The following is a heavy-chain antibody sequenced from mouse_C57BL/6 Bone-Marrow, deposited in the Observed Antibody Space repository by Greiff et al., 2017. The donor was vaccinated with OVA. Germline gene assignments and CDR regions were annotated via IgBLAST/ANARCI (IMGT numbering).Heavy chain of an antibody. CDR2: IYPRSGNT. D-gene: IGHD1-1*01. CDR3: SYYYGSSYKAMDY. V-gene: IGHV1-81*01. Sequence: QVQLKQSGAELARPGASVKLSCKASGYTFTSYGISWVKQRTGQGLEWIGEIYPRSGNTYYNEKFKGKATLTADKSSSSAYMELRNLTSEDSAVYFCSYYYGSSYKAMDYWGQGTSVTVSS. J-gene: IGHJ4*01. CDR1: GYTFTSYG.